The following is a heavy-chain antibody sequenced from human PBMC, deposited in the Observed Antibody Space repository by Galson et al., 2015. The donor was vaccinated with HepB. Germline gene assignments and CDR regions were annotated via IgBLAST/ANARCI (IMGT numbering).Heavy chain of an antibody. D-gene: IGHD2-2*01. V-gene: IGHV3-30-3*01. J-gene: IGHJ4*02. Sequence: SLRLSCAASGFIFSDYAMHWVRQAPGKGLEWVAVISPGGGVEVYSDSVRGRFTISRDNSKQTLFLQMNSLRAEDTAVYYCARDPIPGAPDYLDYWGQGILVSVSS. CDR3: ARDPIPGAPDYLDY. CDR1: GFIFSDYA. CDR2: ISPGGGVE.